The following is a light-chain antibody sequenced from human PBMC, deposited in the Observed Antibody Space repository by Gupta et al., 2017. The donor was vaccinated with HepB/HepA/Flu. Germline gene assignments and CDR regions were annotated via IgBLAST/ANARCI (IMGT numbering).Light chain of an antibody. CDR2: AAS. Sequence: DIQLTQSPSFLSASVGDRVTITCRASQGIGSYLAWYQQQPGKAPKLLIYAASTLQSGVPSRFSGSGSGTEFTLTISSLQPEDFATYYCHQLNSYPRTFGQGTKVEIK. CDR1: QGIGSY. J-gene: IGKJ1*01. V-gene: IGKV1-9*01. CDR3: HQLNSYPRT.